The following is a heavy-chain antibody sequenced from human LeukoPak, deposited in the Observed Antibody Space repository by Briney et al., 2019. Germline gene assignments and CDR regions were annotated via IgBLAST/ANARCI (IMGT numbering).Heavy chain of an antibody. CDR2: IYSSGST. D-gene: IGHD2-15*01. CDR1: GGSISGYY. Sequence: KPSETLSLTCTVSGGSISGYYWGWIRQLPGKGLEWIGYIYSSGSTNYNPSLRSRVTISEDTSKNQFSLKLSSVTAADTAVYYCARRFCSGDSCYYFDYWGQGTLVTVSS. V-gene: IGHV4-4*08. CDR3: ARRFCSGDSCYYFDY. J-gene: IGHJ4*02.